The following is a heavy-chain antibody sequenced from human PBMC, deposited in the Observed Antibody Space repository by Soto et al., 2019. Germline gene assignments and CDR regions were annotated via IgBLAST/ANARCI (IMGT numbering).Heavy chain of an antibody. CDR2: INHSGST. D-gene: IGHD5-12*01. J-gene: IGHJ4*02. Sequence: QVQLQQWGAGLLKPSETLSLTCAVYGGSFSGYYWSWIRQPPGKGLEWIGEINHSGSTNYNPSLKSRVTISVDTSKNQCSRKLGSVTAADTAVYYWARGQRRWLQSDYWGQGTLVTVSS. CDR1: GGSFSGYY. V-gene: IGHV4-34*01. CDR3: ARGQRRWLQSDY.